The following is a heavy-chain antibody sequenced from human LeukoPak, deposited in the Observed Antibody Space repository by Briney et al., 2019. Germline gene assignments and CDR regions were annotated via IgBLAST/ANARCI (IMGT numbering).Heavy chain of an antibody. D-gene: IGHD4/OR15-4a*01. V-gene: IGHV3-23*01. CDR2: ISGSGGST. Sequence: PGGSLRLSCAASGFTFSSHAMSWVRQAPGKGLEWGSVISGSGGSTYYADSVRGRFTISRDNSKNTLYLQMNSLRAEDTAVYYCAKGLWYFDYWGQGTLVTVSS. J-gene: IGHJ4*02. CDR3: AKGLWYFDY. CDR1: GFTFSSHA.